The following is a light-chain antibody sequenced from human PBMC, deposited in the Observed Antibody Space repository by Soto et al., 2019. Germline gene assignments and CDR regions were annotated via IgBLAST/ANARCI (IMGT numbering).Light chain of an antibody. CDR2: AAS. Sequence: DSHITQSASSLSASVGDRVTITCRASQSISSYLNWYQQKPGKAPKLLIYAASSLQSGVPSRFSGSGSGTDFTLTISSLQPEDFATYYCQQSYSTPRTFGQGTKVDIK. V-gene: IGKV1-39*01. CDR1: QSISSY. CDR3: QQSYSTPRT. J-gene: IGKJ1*01.